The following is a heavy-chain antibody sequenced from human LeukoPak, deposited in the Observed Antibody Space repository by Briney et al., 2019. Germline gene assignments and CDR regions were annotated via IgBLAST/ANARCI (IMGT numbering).Heavy chain of an antibody. Sequence: GGSLRLSCAASGFTVSSSNYMNWVRQAPGKGLVWVSRINADGSSTNYADSVKGRFTISRDNAKNTLYLQMNSLRDEDTAVYYCAREFRVLPDIWGQGTMVTVSS. J-gene: IGHJ3*02. D-gene: IGHD2-8*02. CDR1: GFTVSSSNY. CDR3: AREFRVLPDI. CDR2: INADGSST. V-gene: IGHV3-74*01.